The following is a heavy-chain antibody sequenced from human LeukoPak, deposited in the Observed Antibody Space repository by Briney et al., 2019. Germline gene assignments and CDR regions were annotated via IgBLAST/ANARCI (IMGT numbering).Heavy chain of an antibody. J-gene: IGHJ4*02. CDR2: INHSGST. V-gene: IGHV4-34*01. CDR1: GGSFSGYY. D-gene: IGHD3-22*01. Sequence: SETLSLTCAVYGGSFSGYYWSWIRQPPGKGLEWIGEINHSGSTNYNPSLKSRVTISVDTSKNQFSLKLSSVTAADTAVYYCARQGSYYDSSGYVPFDYWGQGTLVTVSS. CDR3: ARQGSYYDSSGYVPFDY.